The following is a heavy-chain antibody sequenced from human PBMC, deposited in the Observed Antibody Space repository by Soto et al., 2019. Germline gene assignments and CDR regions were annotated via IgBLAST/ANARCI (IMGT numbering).Heavy chain of an antibody. D-gene: IGHD3-22*01. CDR2: INHSGST. CDR1: GGSFSGYY. V-gene: IGHV4-34*01. J-gene: IGHJ4*02. Sequence: SETLSLTCAVYGGSFSGYYWSWIRQPPGKGLEWIGEINHSGSTNYSPSFQGQVTISADKSISTAYLQWSSLKASDTAMYYCAGLSSGYLEYYFDYWGQGTLVTVSS. CDR3: AGLSSGYLEYYFDY.